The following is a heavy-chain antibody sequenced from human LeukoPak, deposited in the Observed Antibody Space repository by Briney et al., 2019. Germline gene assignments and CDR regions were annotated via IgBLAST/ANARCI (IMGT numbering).Heavy chain of an antibody. J-gene: IGHJ6*02. V-gene: IGHV4-39*01. D-gene: IGHD3-3*01. Sequence: SETLSLTCTVSGGSISSSSSYWGWIRQPPGKGREWIGSIYYSGSTYYNPSLKSRVTISVDTSKNQFSLKLSSVTAADTAVYYCARHAFWSGYYIDYYYYGMDVWGQGTTVTVSS. CDR2: IYYSGST. CDR1: GGSISSSSSY. CDR3: ARHAFWSGYYIDYYYYGMDV.